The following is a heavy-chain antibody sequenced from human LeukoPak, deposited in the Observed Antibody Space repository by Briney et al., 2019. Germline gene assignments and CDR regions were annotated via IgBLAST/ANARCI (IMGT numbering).Heavy chain of an antibody. CDR2: CNPDGSDT. D-gene: IGHD5-18*01. J-gene: IGHJ5*02. V-gene: IGHV3-74*01. CDR1: RFTFSSYS. Sequence: GGSLRLSCAASRFTFSSYSMNWVRQGLGKGLEWVARCNPDGSDTTYAESVKGRFSISRDNSKNTLYLQMNSLRAEDTAVYYCAKEEYSYGSLPGYNWFDPWGQGTLVTVSS. CDR3: AKEEYSYGSLPGYNWFDP.